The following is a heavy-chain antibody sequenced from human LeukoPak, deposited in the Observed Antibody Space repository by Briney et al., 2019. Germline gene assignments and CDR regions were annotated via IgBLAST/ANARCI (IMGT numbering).Heavy chain of an antibody. D-gene: IGHD1-26*01. J-gene: IGHJ4*01. CDR3: ARGLGARDY. CDR2: INHSGST. CDR1: GGSFSGYY. Sequence: PSETLSLTCAVYGGSFSGYYWSWIRQPPGKGLEWIGEINHSGSTNYNPSLKSRVTISVDTSKNQFSLKLSSVTAADTAVYYCARGLGARDYWGQEPWSPSPQ. V-gene: IGHV4-34*01.